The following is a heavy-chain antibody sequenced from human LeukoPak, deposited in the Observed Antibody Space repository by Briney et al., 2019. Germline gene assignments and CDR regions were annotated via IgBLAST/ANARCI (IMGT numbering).Heavy chain of an antibody. CDR2: ISSSSSYI. Sequence: GGSLRLSCAASVFTFSSYSMNWVRQAPGKGLEWVSSISSSSSYIYYADSVKGRFTISRDNAKNSLYLQMNSLRAEDTAVYYCARDSMVRGVITNIDWFDPWGQGTLVTVSS. V-gene: IGHV3-21*01. J-gene: IGHJ5*02. CDR1: VFTFSSYS. CDR3: ARDSMVRGVITNIDWFDP. D-gene: IGHD3-10*01.